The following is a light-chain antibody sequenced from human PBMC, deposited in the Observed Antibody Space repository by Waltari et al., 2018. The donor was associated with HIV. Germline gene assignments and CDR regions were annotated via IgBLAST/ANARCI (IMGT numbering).Light chain of an antibody. Sequence: SYVLTQPPSVSVAPGKTARITCGGNNIGSKSVHWYQQEPGQAPVLVIYYDSDRPSGIPERFSGANSGRTATLTISRVEAGDEAGYYCQVWDSSSDLSWVFGGGTKLTVL. CDR3: QVWDSSSDLSWV. J-gene: IGLJ3*02. CDR2: YDS. CDR1: NIGSKS. V-gene: IGLV3-21*04.